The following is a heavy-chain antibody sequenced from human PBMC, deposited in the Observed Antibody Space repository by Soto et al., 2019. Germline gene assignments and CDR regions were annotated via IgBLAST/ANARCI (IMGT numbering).Heavy chain of an antibody. CDR2: TRNKASSYTT. Sequence: EVQLVESGGGLVQPGGSLRLSCAASGFSFSDYYINWVRQAPGKGLEWVGRTRNKASSYTTDYAAFVKGRFTISRDDSKNLIYLQMNSLKTEDTAVYYCARESSSSGPDYEYWGQGTLVTVSS. CDR1: GFSFSDYY. D-gene: IGHD3-22*01. V-gene: IGHV3-72*01. J-gene: IGHJ4*02. CDR3: ARESSSSGPDYEY.